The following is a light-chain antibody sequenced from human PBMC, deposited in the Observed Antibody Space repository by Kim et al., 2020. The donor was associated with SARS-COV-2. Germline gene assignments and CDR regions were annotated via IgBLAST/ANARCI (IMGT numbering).Light chain of an antibody. Sequence: ASVGDRVTITGRASQDISNYFAWFQLKPGKAPKLLIYDASALQPGVPSRFSGSGSGTDFTLTVTSLQPEDVATYYCQKCDSAPWTFGQGTKVDIK. CDR3: QKCDSAPWT. CDR1: QDISNY. J-gene: IGKJ1*01. V-gene: IGKV1-27*01. CDR2: DAS.